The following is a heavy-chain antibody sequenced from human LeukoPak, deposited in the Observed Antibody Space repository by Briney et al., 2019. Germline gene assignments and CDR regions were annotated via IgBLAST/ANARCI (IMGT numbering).Heavy chain of an antibody. D-gene: IGHD6-6*01. J-gene: IGHJ3*02. CDR1: GGSISSSYYY. CDR3: AREYSSSSGRRAFDI. CDR2: IYYSGST. Sequence: PSETLSLTCTVSGGSISSSYYYWGWIRQPPGKGLELIGSIYYSGSTYYNPSLKSRVTMSVDTSKNQFSLKLSSVTAADTAVYYCAREYSSSSGRRAFDIWGQGTMVTVSS. V-gene: IGHV4-39*01.